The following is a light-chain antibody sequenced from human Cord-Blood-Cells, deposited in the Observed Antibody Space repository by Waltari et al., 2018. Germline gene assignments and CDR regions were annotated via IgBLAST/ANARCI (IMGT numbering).Light chain of an antibody. J-gene: IGKJ2*01. Sequence: IVMTQSPYSLALPLGERATIICKSTPSVLYSSNNKNYLAWYQQKPGQPPKLLIYWASTRESGVPDRFSGSGSGTDFTLTISSLQAEDVAVYYCQQYYSTPYTFGQGTKLEIK. V-gene: IGKV4-1*01. CDR1: PSVLYSSNNKNY. CDR2: WAS. CDR3: QQYYSTPYT.